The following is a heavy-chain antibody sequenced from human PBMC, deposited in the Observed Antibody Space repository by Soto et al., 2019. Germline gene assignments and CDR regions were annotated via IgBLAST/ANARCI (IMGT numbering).Heavy chain of an antibody. CDR3: AREMPSTYYFDY. J-gene: IGHJ4*02. CDR2: IKPRGGGT. V-gene: IGHV1-46*03. D-gene: IGHD2-2*01. CDR1: GYTFTSYY. Sequence: ASVNVSCKASGYTFTSYYMHWVRQAPGQGLEWMGNIKPRGGGTTYAQKFQGRVTITRDTSTSTVYMEVSSLRSEDTAVYYCAREMPSTYYFDYWGQGALVTVSS.